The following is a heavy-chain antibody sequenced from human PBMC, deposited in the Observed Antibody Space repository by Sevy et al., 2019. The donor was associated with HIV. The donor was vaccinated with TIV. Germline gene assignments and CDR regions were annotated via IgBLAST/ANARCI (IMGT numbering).Heavy chain of an antibody. CDR3: ARAYCSGGSCYSLAY. J-gene: IGHJ4*02. V-gene: IGHV1-18*01. CDR2: ISPQNGDT. CDR1: GYSFTTYR. D-gene: IGHD2-15*01. Sequence: ASVKVSCKASGYSFTTYRITWLRQAPGQGLEWMGWISPQNGDTNYVRNLQGRVTMITDTSTSTAYMELRSLRSDDTAVYYGARAYCSGGSCYSLAYWGQGTRVTVSS.